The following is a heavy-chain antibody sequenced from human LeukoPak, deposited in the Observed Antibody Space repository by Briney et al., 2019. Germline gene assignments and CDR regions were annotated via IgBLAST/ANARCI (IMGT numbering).Heavy chain of an antibody. D-gene: IGHD2-21*01. CDR1: GGPISSYY. CDR3: ARGLWTFDY. V-gene: IGHV4-59*08. CDR2: ISYSGST. Sequence: SETLSLTCTVSGGPISSYYWSWIRQPPGKGLEWIGYISYSGSTNYNPSLKSRVTISLDTSKNQFSLKLSSVTAADTAMYYCARGLWTFDYWGQGTLVTVSS. J-gene: IGHJ4*02.